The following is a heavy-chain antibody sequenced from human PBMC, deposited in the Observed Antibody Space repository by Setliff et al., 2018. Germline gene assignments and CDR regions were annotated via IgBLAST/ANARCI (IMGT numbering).Heavy chain of an antibody. CDR1: GYSISSGYH. D-gene: IGHD3-10*01. J-gene: IGHJ5*02. CDR3: AREIYGSGLNWFDP. CDR2: IYYSGST. Sequence: SETLSLTCTVSGYSISSGYHWGWIRQPPGKGLEWIGSIYYSGSTYYNPSLKSRVTISVDTSKNQFSLKLSSVTAADTAVYYCAREIYGSGLNWFDPWGQGTLVTVSS. V-gene: IGHV4-38-2*02.